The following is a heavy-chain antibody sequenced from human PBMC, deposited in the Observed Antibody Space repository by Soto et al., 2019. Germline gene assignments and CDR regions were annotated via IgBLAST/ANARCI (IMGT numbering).Heavy chain of an antibody. CDR2: ISYDGSNK. CDR1: GFTFSSYA. V-gene: IGHV3-30-3*01. Sequence: GGSLRLSCAASGFTFSSYAMHWVRQAPGKGLEWVAVISYDGSNKYYADSVKGRFTISRDNSKNTLYLQMNSLRAEDTAVYYCARGGLSAFDIWGQGTMVTVSS. D-gene: IGHD3-16*01. CDR3: ARGGLSAFDI. J-gene: IGHJ3*02.